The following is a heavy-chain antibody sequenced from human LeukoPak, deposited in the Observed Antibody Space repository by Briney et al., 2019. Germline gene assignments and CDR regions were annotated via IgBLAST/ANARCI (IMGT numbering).Heavy chain of an antibody. CDR1: GGSISSYY. J-gene: IGHJ6*02. CDR2: INHSGST. CDR3: ARGGYGSGSYDYGMDV. Sequence: PSETLSLTCTVSGGSISSYYWSWIRQPPGKGLEWIGEINHSGSTNYNPSLKSRVTISVDTSKNQFSLKLSSVTAADTAVYYCARGGYGSGSYDYGMDVWGQGTTVTVSS. D-gene: IGHD3-10*01. V-gene: IGHV4-34*01.